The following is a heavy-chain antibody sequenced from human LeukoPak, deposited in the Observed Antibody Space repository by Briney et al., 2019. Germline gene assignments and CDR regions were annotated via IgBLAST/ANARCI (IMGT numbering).Heavy chain of an antibody. J-gene: IGHJ4*02. CDR1: GGSISSGTYY. CDR2: IYYSGST. D-gene: IGHD6-19*01. Sequence: SETLSLTCTVSGGSISSGTYYWGWIRQPPGKGLEWIGSIYYSGSTYYNPSLKSRVTISVDTSKNQFSLKLSSVTAADTAVYYCARHDLGEYRSVWYYFDYWGQGTLVTVSS. CDR3: ARHDLGEYRSVWYYFDY. V-gene: IGHV4-39*01.